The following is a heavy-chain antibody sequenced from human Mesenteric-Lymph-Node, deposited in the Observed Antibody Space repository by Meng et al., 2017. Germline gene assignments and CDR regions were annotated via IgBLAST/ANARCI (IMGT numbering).Heavy chain of an antibody. CDR3: GRDGGGSSWYYYS. Sequence: SVKVSCKASGGTFGNYTISWVRQAPGQGLEYMGRIIPIIGVADTVRKFQGRVTLSADKSTSTAYMELSSLRSEDTAVYYCGRDGGGSSWYYYSWGQGTLVTVSS. J-gene: IGHJ4*02. V-gene: IGHV1-69*04. CDR1: GGTFGNYT. CDR2: IIPIIGVA. D-gene: IGHD6-13*01.